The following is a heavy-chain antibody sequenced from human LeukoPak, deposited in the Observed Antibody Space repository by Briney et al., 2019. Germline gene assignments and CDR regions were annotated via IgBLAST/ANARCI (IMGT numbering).Heavy chain of an antibody. V-gene: IGHV4-59*01. J-gene: IGHJ3*02. CDR2: IYYTGST. Sequence: PSETLSLTCTVSGGSISSSYWSWIRQPPGKGLEWIGYIYYTGSTNYNPSLKSRVTMPVDTSKSQFSLKLTSVTAADTAVYYCARGYYDSSGYSNTFDIWSQGTMVTVSS. CDR1: GGSISSSY. D-gene: IGHD3-22*01. CDR3: ARGYYDSSGYSNTFDI.